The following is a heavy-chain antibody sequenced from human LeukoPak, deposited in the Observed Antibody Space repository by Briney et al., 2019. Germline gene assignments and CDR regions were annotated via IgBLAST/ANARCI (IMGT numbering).Heavy chain of an antibody. CDR2: IIPILGIA. J-gene: IGHJ4*02. Sequence: SVKVSCKASGGTFSSYAISWVRQAPGQGLEWMGRIIPILGIANYAQKFQGRVTITADKSTSTAYMELSSLRSEDTAVYYCAKSRAQVAVQFVFDYWGQGTLVTVSS. V-gene: IGHV1-69*04. CDR3: AKSRAQVAVQFVFDY. D-gene: IGHD6-19*01. CDR1: GGTFSSYA.